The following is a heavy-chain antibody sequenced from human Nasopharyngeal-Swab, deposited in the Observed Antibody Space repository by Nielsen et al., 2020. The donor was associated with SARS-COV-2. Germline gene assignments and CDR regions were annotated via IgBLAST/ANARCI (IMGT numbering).Heavy chain of an antibody. D-gene: IGHD6-19*01. CDR3: VVSPRAVAAAFDY. CDR2: ISGSGGST. V-gene: IGHV3-23*01. J-gene: IGHJ4*02. Sequence: WIRQPPGKGLEWVSAISGSGGSTYYADSVKGRFTISRDNSKNTLYLQMNSLRAEDTAVYCCVVSPRAVAAAFDYWGQGTLVTVSS.